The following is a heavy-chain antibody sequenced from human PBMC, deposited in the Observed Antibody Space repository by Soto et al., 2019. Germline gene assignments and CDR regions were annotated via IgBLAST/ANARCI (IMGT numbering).Heavy chain of an antibody. Sequence: QVPLVQSGAEVKTPGSSVEVSCKASGGIFSSFSITWVRQVPGHGLEWMGGIIPMTGTPNYAEKFQGRLTLTADASTRKAYLVLSSLKSEDTAVYYCARGPILPGATSWLDPWGQGTVVIVSS. CDR2: IIPMTGTP. CDR1: GGIFSSFS. D-gene: IGHD2-2*01. V-gene: IGHV1-69*01. CDR3: ARGPILPGATSWLDP. J-gene: IGHJ5*02.